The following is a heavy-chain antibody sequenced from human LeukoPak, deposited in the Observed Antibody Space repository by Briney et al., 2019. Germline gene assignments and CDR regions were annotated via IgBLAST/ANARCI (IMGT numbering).Heavy chain of an antibody. CDR3: TRMTAGHDY. J-gene: IGHJ4*02. V-gene: IGHV4-34*01. D-gene: IGHD2-21*02. Sequence: SETLSLTCAVSGVSFDDYYWSWVRQTPGKGLEWIGEINHSGYTNDSPSLKSRVTLSINTSRKQFSLNLRSVTVADTGIYYCTRMTAGHDYWGQGTLVTVSS. CDR2: INHSGYT. CDR1: GVSFDDYY.